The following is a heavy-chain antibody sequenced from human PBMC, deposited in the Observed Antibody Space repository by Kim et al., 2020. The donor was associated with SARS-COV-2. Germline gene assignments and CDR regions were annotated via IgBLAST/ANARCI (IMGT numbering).Heavy chain of an antibody. D-gene: IGHD6-13*01. CDR2: IYPDGSDV. V-gene: IGHV5-51*01. J-gene: IGHJ4*02. Sequence: GESLKISCKGSGYIFTSYWIGWVRQMPGKGLEWRGIIYPDGSDVRYSPSFQGQVTISVDKSISTAYLQWTSLKASDTAMYYCARQDSSWYGFDYWGQGTL. CDR3: ARQDSSWYGFDY. CDR1: GYIFTSYW.